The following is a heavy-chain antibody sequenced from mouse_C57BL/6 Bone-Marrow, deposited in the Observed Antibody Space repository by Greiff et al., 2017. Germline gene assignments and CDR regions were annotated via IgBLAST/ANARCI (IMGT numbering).Heavy chain of an antibody. CDR1: GYTFTSYW. V-gene: IGHV1-64*01. J-gene: IGHJ4*01. Sequence: QVQLQQPGAELVKPGASVKLSCKASGYTFTSYWMHWVKQRPGQGLEWIGMIHPNSGSTNYNEKFKSKATLTVAKSSSTAYMQLSSLTSEDSAVYYCAAERWLPLSAMDYWGQGTSVTVSS. CDR2: IHPNSGST. D-gene: IGHD2-3*01. CDR3: AAERWLPLSAMDY.